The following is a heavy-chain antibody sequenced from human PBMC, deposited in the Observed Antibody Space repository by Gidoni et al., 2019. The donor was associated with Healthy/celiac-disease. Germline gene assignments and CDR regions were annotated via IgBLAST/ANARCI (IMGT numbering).Heavy chain of an antibody. CDR2: ISSSSSYI. D-gene: IGHD5-18*01. CDR1: GSTFSSYS. J-gene: IGHJ4*02. Sequence: EVQQVESGGGLVKPGGSLRLACAASGSTFSSYSMHWVRQASGKGLEWVSAISSSSSYIYYADSVKGRFTISRDNAKNSLYLQMNSLRAEDTAVYYCARDGRYSYGYTDYWCQGTLVTVSS. V-gene: IGHV3-21*01. CDR3: ARDGRYSYGYTDY.